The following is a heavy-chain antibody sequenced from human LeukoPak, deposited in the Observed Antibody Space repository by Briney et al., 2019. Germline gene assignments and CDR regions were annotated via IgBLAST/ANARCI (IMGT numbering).Heavy chain of an antibody. D-gene: IGHD3-3*01. Sequence: GASVMVSCKASGYTFTSFDINWVRQAPGQWLEWMGCTSSNSGYIGIAQKFKGRVTMATSTSISTAYMELSSLRFEDAAMYYCATSRSCSDGVCPFDYWGQGTLVTVSS. V-gene: IGHV1-8*01. CDR2: TSSNSGYI. CDR1: GYTFTSFD. CDR3: ATSRSCSDGVCPFDY. J-gene: IGHJ4*02.